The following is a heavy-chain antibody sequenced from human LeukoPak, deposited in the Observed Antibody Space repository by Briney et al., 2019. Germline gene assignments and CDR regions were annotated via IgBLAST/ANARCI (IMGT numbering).Heavy chain of an antibody. CDR1: GDSISSGNSY. V-gene: IGHV4-39*02. Sequence: SETLSLTCSVSGDSISSGNSYWGWIRQPPGKGLEWIGSIYFSGSTYYNPSLKSRVTISVDTSRNHFSLTLISVTAADTAVYYCARVVDTAMAHYFDFWGQGSLVTVSS. J-gene: IGHJ4*02. CDR3: ARVVDTAMAHYFDF. D-gene: IGHD5-18*01. CDR2: IYFSGST.